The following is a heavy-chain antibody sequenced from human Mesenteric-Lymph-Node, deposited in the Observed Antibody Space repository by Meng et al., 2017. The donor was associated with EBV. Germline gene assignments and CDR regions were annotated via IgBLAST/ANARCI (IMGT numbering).Heavy chain of an antibody. CDR2: LNEDGATT. V-gene: IGHV3-74*01. Sequence: EVLRVESGWGGVQPGGSLSISCVGSVYTFSTDWMHWVRQAPGMGLEWVSRLNEDGATTTYADSVRGRFTISRDNAKNTLYLQMNSLRAEDTAVYYCSRDLVGSEDSWGQGTLVTASS. J-gene: IGHJ4*02. CDR3: SRDLVGSEDS. D-gene: IGHD2-8*02. CDR1: VYTFSTDW.